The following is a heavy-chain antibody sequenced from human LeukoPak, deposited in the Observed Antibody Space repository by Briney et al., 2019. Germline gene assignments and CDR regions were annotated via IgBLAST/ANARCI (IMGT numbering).Heavy chain of an antibody. CDR2: INHSGST. J-gene: IGHJ4*02. Sequence: SETLSLTCAVYGGSFSGYYWSWIRQPPGKGLEWIGEINHSGSTNYNPSLKSRVTISVDTSKNQFSLKLSSVTAADTAVYYCARGVINTPSNFDYWGQGTLVTVSS. V-gene: IGHV4-34*01. D-gene: IGHD3-22*01. CDR3: ARGVINTPSNFDY. CDR1: GGSFSGYY.